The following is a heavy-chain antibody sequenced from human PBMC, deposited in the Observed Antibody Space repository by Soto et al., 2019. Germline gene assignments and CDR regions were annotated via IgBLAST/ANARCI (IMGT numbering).Heavy chain of an antibody. V-gene: IGHV4-31*03. CDR3: ARTRLGPRCDSNNFDY. CDR2: IYYSGST. D-gene: IGHD2-15*01. J-gene: IGHJ4*02. CDR1: GGSISSGGYY. Sequence: QVQLQESGPGLVKPSQTLSLTCTVSGGSISSGGYYWSWIRQHPGKGLEWIGYIYYSGSTYYNPSLKSRVTISVDTSKNQFSLKLSSVTAADTAVYYCARTRLGPRCDSNNFDYWGQGTLVTVSS.